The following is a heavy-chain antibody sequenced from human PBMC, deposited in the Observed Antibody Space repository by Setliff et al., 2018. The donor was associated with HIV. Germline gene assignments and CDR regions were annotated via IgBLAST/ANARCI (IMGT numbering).Heavy chain of an antibody. CDR3: ARDMTYYYDTSGSFGRFDP. J-gene: IGHJ5*02. CDR2: GFHSGTT. Sequence: PSETLSLTCTVSGGSISSSSYYWGWIRQSPGKGLEWIGSGFHSGTTYYNPSLKSRVTISVDTSKNQLSLKVNSVTAADTAVYYCARDMTYYYDTSGSFGRFDPWGQGTLVTV. V-gene: IGHV4-39*07. CDR1: GGSISSSSYY. D-gene: IGHD3-22*01.